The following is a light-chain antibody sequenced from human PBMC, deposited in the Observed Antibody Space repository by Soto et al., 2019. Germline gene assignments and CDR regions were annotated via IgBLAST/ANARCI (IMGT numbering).Light chain of an antibody. CDR3: SSYTSSNTWV. Sequence: QSALTQPASVSGSPGQSITISCTGTSSDVGDYNYVSWYQQHPGKAPKLRIYEVSNRPSGVSNRFSGSKSGNTASLTSSGLQAEDEADYYCSSYTSSNTWVFGGGTKLTVL. J-gene: IGLJ3*02. CDR2: EVS. CDR1: SSDVGDYNY. V-gene: IGLV2-14*01.